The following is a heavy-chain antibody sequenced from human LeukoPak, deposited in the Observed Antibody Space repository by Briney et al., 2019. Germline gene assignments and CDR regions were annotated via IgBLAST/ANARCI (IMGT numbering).Heavy chain of an antibody. Sequence: ASVKVSCKASGYTFTSYGISWVRQAPGQGIEWMGWISTYNGNTNYAQKLQGRVTMTTDTSTSTAYMELRSLRSDDTAVYYCARDRGPYCSGGSCYSIGYWGQGTLVTVSS. CDR1: GYTFTSYG. D-gene: IGHD2-15*01. J-gene: IGHJ4*02. CDR3: ARDRGPYCSGGSCYSIGY. V-gene: IGHV1-18*01. CDR2: ISTYNGNT.